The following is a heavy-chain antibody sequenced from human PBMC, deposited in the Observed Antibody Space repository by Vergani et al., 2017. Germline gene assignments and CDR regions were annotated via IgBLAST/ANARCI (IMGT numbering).Heavy chain of an antibody. V-gene: IGHV1-18*01. CDR1: GYTFTSYG. D-gene: IGHD4-17*01. CDR2: ISAYNGNT. CDR3: ARDLLADYGDYAIPSGAFDI. J-gene: IGHJ3*02. Sequence: QVQLVQSGAEVKKPGASVKVSCKASGYTFTSYGISWVRQAPGQGLEWMGWISAYNGNTNYAQKLQGRVTMTTDTSTSTAYMELRSLRSDDTAVYYCARDLLADYGDYAIPSGAFDIWGQGTMVTVSS.